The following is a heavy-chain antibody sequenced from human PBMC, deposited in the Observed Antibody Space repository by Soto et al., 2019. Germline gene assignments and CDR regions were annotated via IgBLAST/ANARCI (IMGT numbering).Heavy chain of an antibody. D-gene: IGHD4-4*01. CDR2: INPSGGST. J-gene: IGHJ4*02. V-gene: IGHV1-46*03. Sequence: ASVKVSCKASGYTFTSYGISWVRQAPGQGLEWMGIINPSGGSTSYAQKFQGRVTMTRDTSTSTVYMELSSLRSEDTAVYYCARGFATVTIDYWGQGTLVTVSS. CDR3: ARGFATVTIDY. CDR1: GYTFTSYG.